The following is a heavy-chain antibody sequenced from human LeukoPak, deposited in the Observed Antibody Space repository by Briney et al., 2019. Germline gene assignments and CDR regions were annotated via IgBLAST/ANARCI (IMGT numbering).Heavy chain of an antibody. Sequence: ASVKVSCKTSGYTFTTYDITWVRQATGQGLEWMGWMNPNSGDTAYAQKFQGRVAMTRDTSTSTVYMELSSLRSEDTAVYYCARDRNDFWSGYYSQNNYYYYGMDVWGQGTTVTVSS. D-gene: IGHD3-3*01. J-gene: IGHJ6*02. CDR1: GYTFTTYD. V-gene: IGHV1-8*01. CDR2: MNPNSGDT. CDR3: ARDRNDFWSGYYSQNNYYYYGMDV.